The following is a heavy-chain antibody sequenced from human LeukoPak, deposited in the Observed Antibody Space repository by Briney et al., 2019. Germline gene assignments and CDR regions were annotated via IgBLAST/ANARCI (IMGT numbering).Heavy chain of an antibody. J-gene: IGHJ4*02. CDR3: ARVGATRGIVVDPFDY. V-gene: IGHV3-73*01. CDR1: GFTFSGSA. D-gene: IGHD3-22*01. CDR2: IRSKANSYAT. Sequence: PGGSLRLSCAASGFTFSGSAMHWVCQASGKGLEWVGRIRSKANSYATAYAASVKGRFTISRDNAKNSLYLQMDSLRAEDTAVYYCARVGATRGIVVDPFDYWGQGTLVSVSS.